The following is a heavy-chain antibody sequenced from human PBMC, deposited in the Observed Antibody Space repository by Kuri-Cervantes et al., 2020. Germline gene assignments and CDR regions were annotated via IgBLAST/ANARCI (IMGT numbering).Heavy chain of an antibody. CDR2: ISSSGSTI. D-gene: IGHD3-3*01. J-gene: IGHJ6*02. V-gene: IGHV3-11*01. CDR3: AKDSPTGQRFLEWWDYYYYGMDV. CDR1: GFTFSDYY. Sequence: LSLTCAASGFTFSDYYMSWTRQALGKGLEWVSYISSSGSTIYYADSVKGRFTISRDNSKNTLYLQMNSLRAGDTAVYYCAKDSPTGQRFLEWWDYYYYGMDVWGQGTTVTVSS.